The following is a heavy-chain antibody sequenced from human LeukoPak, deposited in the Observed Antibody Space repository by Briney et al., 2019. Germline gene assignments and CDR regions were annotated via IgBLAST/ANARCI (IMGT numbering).Heavy chain of an antibody. Sequence: GEALKIPRKGSGYNFTRYWISWVRQMPGKGLEWMGRIDPSDSYTNYSPSFQGHVTISADKPISPASLQSSSLKASDTAMYYCAREGGSYGYLDPWGQGNLVTVSS. J-gene: IGHJ5*02. D-gene: IGHD1-26*01. V-gene: IGHV5-10-1*01. CDR1: GYNFTRYW. CDR3: AREGGSYGYLDP. CDR2: IDPSDSYT.